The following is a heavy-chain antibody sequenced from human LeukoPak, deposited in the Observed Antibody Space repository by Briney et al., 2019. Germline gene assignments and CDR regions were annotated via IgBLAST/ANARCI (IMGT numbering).Heavy chain of an antibody. CDR1: GFAFITYS. V-gene: IGHV3-21*01. D-gene: IGHD1-26*01. CDR2: ISSSSTYI. Sequence: GGSLRLSCAASGFAFITYSMNWARQAPGKGLEWVSSISSSSTYIYYADSVKGRFTISRDNAKNSLCLQMNSLRAEDTAVYYCARDGQGYSGSYYAPTNFDYWGQGTLVTVSS. J-gene: IGHJ4*02. CDR3: ARDGQGYSGSYYAPTNFDY.